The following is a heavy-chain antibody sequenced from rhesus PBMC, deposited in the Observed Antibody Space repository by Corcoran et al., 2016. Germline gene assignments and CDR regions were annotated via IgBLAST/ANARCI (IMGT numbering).Heavy chain of an antibody. D-gene: IGHD5-42*01. J-gene: IGHJ4*01. CDR3: ARDPGYSGYRSFDY. CDR2: ISYDVSKK. Sequence: EVQLVESGGGLVQPGGSLRLSCAASGFTFSSYGMHWVRQAPGKGLEWVAVISYDVSKKYYADFVKDRFTISIDNSKNMLYLQMNNLKLEDTAVYYCARDPGYSGYRSFDYWGQGVLVTVSS. V-gene: IGHV3-54*02. CDR1: GFTFSSYG.